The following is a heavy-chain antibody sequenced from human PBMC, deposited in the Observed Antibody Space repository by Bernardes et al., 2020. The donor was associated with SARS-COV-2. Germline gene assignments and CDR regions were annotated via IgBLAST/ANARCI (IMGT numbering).Heavy chain of an antibody. J-gene: IGHJ5*02. CDR3: ARQNGGNYFDNGFDP. Sequence: SETLSLTCTVSGGSISSDVHYWAWIRQPPGKGLEWIGRIYYRGSIYYNPSLQSRAFISVDTSRNQFSLKLRSVTAADTAVYYCARQNGGNYFDNGFDPWGQGTLVTVSS. D-gene: IGHD1-26*01. CDR1: GGSISSDVHY. V-gene: IGHV4-39*01. CDR2: IYYRGSI.